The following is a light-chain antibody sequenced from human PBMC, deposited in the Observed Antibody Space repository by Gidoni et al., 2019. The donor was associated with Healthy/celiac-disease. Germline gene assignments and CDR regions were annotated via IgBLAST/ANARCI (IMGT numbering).Light chain of an antibody. J-gene: IGKJ3*01. V-gene: IGKV3-15*01. CDR3: QQYNNWPLT. CDR2: GAS. CDR1: QSVSSN. Sequence: EIVMTQYPATLSVSPGERATPSCRASQSVSSNLAWYQQKPGQAPRLLIYGASTRATGIPARFSGSGSGTEFTLTISSLQSEDFAVYYCQQYNNWPLTFGPGTKVDIK.